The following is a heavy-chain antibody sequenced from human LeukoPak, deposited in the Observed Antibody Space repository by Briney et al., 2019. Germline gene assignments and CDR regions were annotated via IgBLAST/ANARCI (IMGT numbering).Heavy chain of an antibody. CDR1: GYTFTGYY. D-gene: IGHD6-13*01. J-gene: IGHJ4*02. V-gene: IGHV1-2*02. CDR2: INPNSGGT. CDR3: ARGKAAAGQGPFDY. Sequence: ASVKVSCKASGYTFTGYYMHWVRQAPGQGLEWMGWINPNSGGTNYAQKFQGRVTMTRDTSISTAYMELSRLRSDDTAVYYCARGKAAAGQGPFDYWGQGTLVTVSS.